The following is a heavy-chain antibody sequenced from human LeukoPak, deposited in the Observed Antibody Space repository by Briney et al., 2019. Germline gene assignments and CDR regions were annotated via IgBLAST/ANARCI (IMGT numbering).Heavy chain of an antibody. J-gene: IGHJ3*02. CDR1: GYSFTSYW. CDR3: ARPKRGPVVTDVFAFDI. D-gene: IGHD4-23*01. Sequence: GESLKISCKGSGYSFTSYWIGWVRQMPGKGLEWMGIIYPGDSDTRYSPSFQGQVTISADKSISTAYLQWSSLKASDTAMYYCARPKRGPVVTDVFAFDIWGQGTMVTVSS. V-gene: IGHV5-51*01. CDR2: IYPGDSDT.